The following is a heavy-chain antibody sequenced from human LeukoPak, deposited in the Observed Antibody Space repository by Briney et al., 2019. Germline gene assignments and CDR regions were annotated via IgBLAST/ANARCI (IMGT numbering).Heavy chain of an antibody. CDR3: ARASPYYYGSGSYGEFDY. J-gene: IGHJ4*02. D-gene: IGHD3-10*01. Sequence: ASVKVSCKASGGTFSSYAISWVRQAPGQGLGWMGGIIPIFGTANYAQKFQGRVTITADKSTSTTYMELSSLRSEDTAVYYCARASPYYYGSGSYGEFDYWGQGTLVTVSS. CDR1: GGTFSSYA. V-gene: IGHV1-69*06. CDR2: IIPIFGTA.